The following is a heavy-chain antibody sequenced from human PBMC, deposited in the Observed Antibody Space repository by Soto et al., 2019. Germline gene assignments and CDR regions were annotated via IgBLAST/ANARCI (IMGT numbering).Heavy chain of an antibody. CDR3: ARVRSSSWYFDY. J-gene: IGHJ4*02. CDR1: GYSISSGYY. Sequence: SETLSLTCAVSGYSISSGYYWGWIRQPPRKGLEWIGSIYHSGSTYYNPSLKSRVTISVDTSKNQFSLKLSSVTAADTAVYYCARVRSSSWYFDYWGQGTLVTVS. V-gene: IGHV4-38-2*01. D-gene: IGHD6-13*01. CDR2: IYHSGST.